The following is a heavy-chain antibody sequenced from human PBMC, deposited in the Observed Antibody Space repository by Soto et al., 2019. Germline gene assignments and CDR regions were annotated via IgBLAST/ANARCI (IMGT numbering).Heavy chain of an antibody. CDR3: ARWVGASNWFDP. D-gene: IGHD1-26*01. CDR1: GYTFTGYH. J-gene: IGHJ5*02. CDR2: INTNSGGT. V-gene: IGHV1-2*04. Sequence: ASVKVSCKASGYTFTGYHIHWVRQAPGQGLEWMGGINTNSGGTNYAQKFQGWVTMTRDTSINTAYVELSRLRSDDTAVNYCARWVGASNWFDPWGQGTLVTAS.